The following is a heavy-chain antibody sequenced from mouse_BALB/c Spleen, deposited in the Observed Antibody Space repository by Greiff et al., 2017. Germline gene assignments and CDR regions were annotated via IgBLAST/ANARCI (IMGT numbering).Heavy chain of an antibody. Sequence: VKLMESGPGLVAPSQSLSITCTVSGFSLTSYGVHWVRQPPGKGLEWLGVIWAGGSTNYNSALMSRLSISKDNSKSQVFLKMNSLQTDDTAMYYCASYSAMDYWGQGTSVTVSS. CDR1: GFSLTSYG. D-gene: IGHD2-1*01. V-gene: IGHV2-9*02. CDR2: IWAGGST. J-gene: IGHJ4*01. CDR3: ASYSAMDY.